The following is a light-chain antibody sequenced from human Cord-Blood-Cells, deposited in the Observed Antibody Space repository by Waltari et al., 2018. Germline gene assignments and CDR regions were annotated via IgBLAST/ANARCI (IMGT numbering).Light chain of an antibody. CDR1: SSDVGGYIS. CDR3: SSYTSSSTPYV. J-gene: IGLJ1*01. V-gene: IGLV2-14*01. Sequence: QSALTQPAPVCVSPGQSVTISSTATSSDVGGYISVSCYQQNPGKAPKLMIYDSSNRPSGVSNRFSGSKSGNTASLTISGLQAEDEADYYCSSYTSSSTPYVFGTGTKVTVL. CDR2: DSS.